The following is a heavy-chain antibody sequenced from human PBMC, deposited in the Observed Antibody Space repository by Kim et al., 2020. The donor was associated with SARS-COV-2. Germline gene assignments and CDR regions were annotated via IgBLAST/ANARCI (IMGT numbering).Heavy chain of an antibody. D-gene: IGHD6-13*01. CDR2: I. J-gene: IGHJ4*02. CDR3: ARVPEAGTHFDY. V-gene: IGHV3-48*03. Sequence: IYYAESVKGRFTISRDNAKNSLFLQLNSLRDEDTAVYYCARVPEAGTHFDYWGQGALVTVSS.